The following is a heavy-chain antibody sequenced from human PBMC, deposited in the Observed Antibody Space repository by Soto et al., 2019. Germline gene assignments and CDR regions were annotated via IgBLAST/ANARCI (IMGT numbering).Heavy chain of an antibody. CDR2: IWYDGSNK. CDR1: GFTFSSYG. CDR3: ARDEYYYGSGILDY. Sequence: QVQLVESGGGVVQPGRSLRLSCAASGFTFSSYGMHWVRQAPGKGLEWVAVIWYDGSNKYYADSVKGRFTISRDKSKNTLYLQMNSLRAEDTAVYYCARDEYYYGSGILDYWGQGTLVTVSS. V-gene: IGHV3-33*01. J-gene: IGHJ4*02. D-gene: IGHD3-10*01.